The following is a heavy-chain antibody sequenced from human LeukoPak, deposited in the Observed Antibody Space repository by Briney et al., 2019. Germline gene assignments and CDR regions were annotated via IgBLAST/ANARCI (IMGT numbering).Heavy chain of an antibody. Sequence: ASVKVSCTASVYTFTGYYMHWVRQAPGQGLEWMGWINPNSGGTNYAQKFQGRVTMTRDTSISTAYMELSRLRSDDTAVYYCARVPYYYDSSGYYGQEDYWGQGTLVTVSS. J-gene: IGHJ4*02. CDR1: VYTFTGYY. CDR3: ARVPYYYDSSGYYGQEDY. CDR2: INPNSGGT. V-gene: IGHV1-2*02. D-gene: IGHD3-22*01.